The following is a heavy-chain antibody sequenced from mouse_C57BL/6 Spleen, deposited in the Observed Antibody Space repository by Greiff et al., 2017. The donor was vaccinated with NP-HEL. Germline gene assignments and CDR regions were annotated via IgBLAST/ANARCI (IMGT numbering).Heavy chain of an antibody. J-gene: IGHJ4*01. CDR3: VRGGGTYAMDY. CDR2: IRSKSNNYAT. D-gene: IGHD4-1*01. CDR1: GFSFNTYA. Sequence: EVKVEESGGGLVQPKGSSKLSCAASGFSFNTYAMNWVRQAPGKGLEWVARIRSKSNNYATYYADSVKDRFTISRDDSESMLYLQTNNLKTEDTAMYYCVRGGGTYAMDYWGQGTSVTVSS. V-gene: IGHV10-1*01.